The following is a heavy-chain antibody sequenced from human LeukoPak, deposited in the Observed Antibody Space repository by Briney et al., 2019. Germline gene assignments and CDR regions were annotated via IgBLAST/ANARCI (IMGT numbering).Heavy chain of an antibody. V-gene: IGHV4-59*12. D-gene: IGHD3-10*01. CDR3: ARDHNSGSYYNEVYWFDP. CDR2: IYYSGST. CDR1: GGSISSYY. J-gene: IGHJ5*02. Sequence: SETLSLTCTVSGGSISSYYWSWIRQPPGKGLEWIGYIYYSGSTNYNPSLKSRVTISVDTSKNQFSLKLSSVTAADTAVYYCARDHNSGSYYNEVYWFDPWGQGTLVTVSS.